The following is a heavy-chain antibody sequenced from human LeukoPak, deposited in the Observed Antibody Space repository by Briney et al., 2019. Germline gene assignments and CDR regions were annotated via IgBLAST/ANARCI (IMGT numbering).Heavy chain of an antibody. CDR2: INHSGST. CDR1: GGSFSGYY. CDR3: ARGRGTVVTDNWFDP. V-gene: IGHV4-34*01. D-gene: IGHD2-21*02. J-gene: IGHJ5*02. Sequence: SETLSLTCAAYGGSFSGYYWSWIRQPPGKGLGWIGEINHSGSTNYNPSLKSRVTISVDTSKNQFSLKLSSVTAADTAVYYCARGRGTVVTDNWFDPWGQGTLVTVSS.